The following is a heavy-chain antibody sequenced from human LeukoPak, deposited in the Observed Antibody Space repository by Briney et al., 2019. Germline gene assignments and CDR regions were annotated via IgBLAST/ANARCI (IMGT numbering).Heavy chain of an antibody. CDR1: GFTFSSYW. CDR3: ATLVFDSSGYSYFDY. Sequence: GGSLRLSCAASGFTFSSYWMSWVRQAPGKGLEWLSAISDTGGNTYYTDSVKGLFTISRDNSRNTLYLQMNSLRVEDTAFYYCATLVFDSSGYSYFDYWGQGTLVTVSS. D-gene: IGHD3-22*01. V-gene: IGHV3-23*01. J-gene: IGHJ4*02. CDR2: ISDTGGNT.